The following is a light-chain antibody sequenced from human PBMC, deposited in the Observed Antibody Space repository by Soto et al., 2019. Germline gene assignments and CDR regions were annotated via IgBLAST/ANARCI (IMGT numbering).Light chain of an antibody. V-gene: IGLV1-44*01. CDR3: ASWDDSLNGPV. Sequence: QSVVTQPPSASGTPGQRVTISCSGSSSNIGSNFVSWYQRLPGTAPKLLIYSINQRPSGVPDRFSGSKSGTSASLAISGLQSEDEADYFCASWDDSLNGPVFGGGTKVIVL. CDR2: SIN. J-gene: IGLJ3*02. CDR1: SSNIGSNF.